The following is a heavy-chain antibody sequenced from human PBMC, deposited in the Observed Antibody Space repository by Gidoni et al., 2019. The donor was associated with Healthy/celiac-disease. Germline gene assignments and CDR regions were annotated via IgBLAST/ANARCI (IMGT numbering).Heavy chain of an antibody. V-gene: IGHV3-23*01. D-gene: IGHD2-2*01. CDR2: ISGRGGRP. CDR1: GFTFRRFA. CDR3: AKEVVPAAVSAYYYYYGMDV. Sequence: EVQLLESGGGLVQPGGSLRLSCPAFGFTFRRFALRWVRQAQGKGLEGVSAISGRGGRPYYADSVKGRFTISRDNSKNTLYRQMNSLRAEDTAVYYCAKEVVPAAVSAYYYYYGMDVWGQGTTVTVSS. J-gene: IGHJ6*02.